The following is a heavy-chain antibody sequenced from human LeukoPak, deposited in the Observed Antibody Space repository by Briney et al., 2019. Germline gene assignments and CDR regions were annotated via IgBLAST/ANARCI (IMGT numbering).Heavy chain of an antibody. CDR3: AKDRGSSWSTWYYFDY. V-gene: IGHV3-9*01. CDR1: GFTFDDYA. Sequence: GGSLGLSCAASGFTFDDYAMHWVRQAPGKGLEWVSGISWNSGSIGYADSVKGRFTISRDNAKNSLYLQMNSLRAEDTALYYCAKDRGSSWSTWYYFDYWGQGTLVTVSS. D-gene: IGHD6-13*01. CDR2: ISWNSGSI. J-gene: IGHJ4*02.